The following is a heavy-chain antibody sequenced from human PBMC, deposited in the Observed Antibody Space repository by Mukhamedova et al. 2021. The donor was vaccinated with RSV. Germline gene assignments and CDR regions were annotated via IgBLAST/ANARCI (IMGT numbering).Heavy chain of an antibody. Sequence: VKGRFTISRDDSKKTLYLQMNSLKIEDTAVFYCGTGSMNSGLTGDDFWGQGTLVTVSS. V-gene: IGHV3-15*01. CDR3: GTGSMNSGLTGDDF. D-gene: IGHD3-10*01. J-gene: IGHJ4*02.